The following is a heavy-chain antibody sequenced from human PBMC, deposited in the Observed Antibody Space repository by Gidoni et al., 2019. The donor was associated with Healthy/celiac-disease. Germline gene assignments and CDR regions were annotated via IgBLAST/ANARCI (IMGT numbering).Heavy chain of an antibody. CDR3: ARAVEVITFGGVLYYYYGMDV. Sequence: EVQLVETGGGLIQPGGSLRPPCAASGFTVRSNYMSWVRQAPGKGLEWVSVIYSGGSTYYADSVKGRFTISRDNSKNTLYLQMNSLRAEDTAVYYCARAVEVITFGGVLYYYYGMDVWGQGTTVTVSS. CDR2: IYSGGST. J-gene: IGHJ6*02. CDR1: GFTVRSNY. D-gene: IGHD3-16*01. V-gene: IGHV3-53*02.